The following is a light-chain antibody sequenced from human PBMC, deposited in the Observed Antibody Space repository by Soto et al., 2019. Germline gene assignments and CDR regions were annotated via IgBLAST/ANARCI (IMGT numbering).Light chain of an antibody. CDR3: QQYGSSPST. CDR2: AAS. Sequence: DIHMTQSPSTLSAPVGDKVTITCRASQSISSWLAWYQQKPGKAPKLLIYAASTLQSGVTSRFSGSGSGTDFTLTISSLQPEDFAVYYCQQYGSSPSTFGQGTKVDIK. CDR1: QSISSW. J-gene: IGKJ2*01. V-gene: IGKV1-5*01.